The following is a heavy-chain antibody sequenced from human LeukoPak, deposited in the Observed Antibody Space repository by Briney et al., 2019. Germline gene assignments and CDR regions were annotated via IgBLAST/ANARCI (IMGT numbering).Heavy chain of an antibody. V-gene: IGHV3-33*01. CDR1: GFTFSSYG. Sequence: PGGSLRLSCAASGFTFSSYGMHWVRQAPGKGLEWVAVIWYDGSNKYYADSVKGRFTISRDNSKNTLYLQMNSLRAEDTAVYYCARSLPYRDGAPSYYYYGMDVWGQGTTVTVSS. D-gene: IGHD4-17*01. J-gene: IGHJ6*02. CDR2: IWYDGSNK. CDR3: ARSLPYRDGAPSYYYYGMDV.